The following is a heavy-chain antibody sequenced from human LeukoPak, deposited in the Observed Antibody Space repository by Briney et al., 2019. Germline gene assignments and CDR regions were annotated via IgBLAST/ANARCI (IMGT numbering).Heavy chain of an antibody. CDR3: ARESRNFWSGYYLYYYYYMDV. J-gene: IGHJ6*03. D-gene: IGHD3-3*01. CDR1: GYTFTSYG. CDR2: ISAYNGNT. V-gene: IGHV1-18*01. Sequence: ASVKVSCKASGYTFTSYGISWVRQAPGQGLEWMGWISAYNGNTNYAQKLQGRVTMTTDTSTSTAYMELRSLRSDDTAVYYCARESRNFWSGYYLYYYYYMDVWGKGTTVTVSS.